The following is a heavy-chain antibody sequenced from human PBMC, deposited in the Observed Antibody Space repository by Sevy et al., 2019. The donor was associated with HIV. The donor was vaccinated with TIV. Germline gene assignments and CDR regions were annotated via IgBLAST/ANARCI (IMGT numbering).Heavy chain of an antibody. D-gene: IGHD6-13*01. Sequence: GGSLRLSCAASGFNFDNYGMHWVRQTPGKGLEWVAVIWYDGSNIFYADSVEGRFTISRDNSKKMLYLQMNSLRAEDTGVYYCARNAAFDSWGQGTLVTVSS. V-gene: IGHV3-33*08. CDR3: ARNAAFDS. CDR1: GFNFDNYG. J-gene: IGHJ4*02. CDR2: IWYDGSNI.